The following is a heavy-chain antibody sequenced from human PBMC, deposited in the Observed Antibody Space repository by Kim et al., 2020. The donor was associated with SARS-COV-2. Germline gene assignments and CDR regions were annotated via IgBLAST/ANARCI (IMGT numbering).Heavy chain of an antibody. J-gene: IGHJ6*03. CDR3: ARVRSRLVPLLGHYYYMDV. D-gene: IGHD6-19*01. CDR2: MNPNSGNT. V-gene: IGHV1-8*01. CDR1: GYTFTSYD. Sequence: ASVKVSCKASGYTFTSYDINWVRQATGQGLEWMGWMNPNSGNTGYAQKFQGRVTMTRNTSISTAYMELSSLRSEDTAVYYCARVRSRLVPLLGHYYYMDVWGKGTTVTVSS.